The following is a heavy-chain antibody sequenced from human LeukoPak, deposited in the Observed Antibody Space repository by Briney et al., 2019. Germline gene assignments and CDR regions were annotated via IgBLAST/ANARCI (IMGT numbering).Heavy chain of an antibody. D-gene: IGHD4-17*01. CDR1: GYTLTELS. V-gene: IGHV1-24*01. Sequence: ASVKVSCKVSGYTLTELSMHWVRQAPGKGLEWMGGFDPEDGETIYAQKFQGRVTMTEDTSTDTAYMELSSLRSEDTAVYYCATGFTRGDYGDYVGYAFDIWGQGTMVTVSS. J-gene: IGHJ3*02. CDR3: ATGFTRGDYGDYVGYAFDI. CDR2: FDPEDGET.